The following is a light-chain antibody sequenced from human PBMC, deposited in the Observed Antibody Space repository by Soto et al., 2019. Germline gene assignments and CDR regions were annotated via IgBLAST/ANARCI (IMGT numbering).Light chain of an antibody. CDR1: QSVSSNY. Sequence: EIVLTQSPGTLSLSPGERATLSCRASQSVSSNYLAWYQQKSGQAPRLLIYGISSRATGIPDRFSGSGFGTDFILTISRLEPEDFAVYYCQQYGTSRTFGQGTKVEIK. CDR2: GIS. V-gene: IGKV3-20*01. J-gene: IGKJ1*01. CDR3: QQYGTSRT.